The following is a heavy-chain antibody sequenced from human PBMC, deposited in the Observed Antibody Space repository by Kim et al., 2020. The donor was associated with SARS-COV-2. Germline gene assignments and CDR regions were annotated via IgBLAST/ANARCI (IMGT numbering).Heavy chain of an antibody. J-gene: IGHJ4*02. CDR3: ARGRYGSGRDYYFDY. Sequence: SETLSLTCAVYVGSFSGYYWTWIRQPPGRGLEWIGEIRHSGSTNYNPSLTSRVTISVDTSKNQFSLKLNSVTAADRGVYFCARGRYGSGRDYYFDYWGRGTLVTVSS. CDR2: IRHSGST. V-gene: IGHV4-34*01. D-gene: IGHD6-19*01. CDR1: VGSFSGYY.